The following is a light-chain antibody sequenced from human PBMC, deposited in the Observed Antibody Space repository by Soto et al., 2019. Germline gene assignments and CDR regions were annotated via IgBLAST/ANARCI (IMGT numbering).Light chain of an antibody. J-gene: IGKJ5*01. V-gene: IGKV1-17*01. CDR2: AAS. CDR3: LQHNSYPRLT. Sequence: DIQMTQSPSSLSASVGDRVTITCRASQGIRNDLDWYQQKPGKAPKRLIYAASSLQSGVPSRFSGSGSGTEFTLTISSLQPEDFATYYCLQHNSYPRLTFVQGTRLEIK. CDR1: QGIRND.